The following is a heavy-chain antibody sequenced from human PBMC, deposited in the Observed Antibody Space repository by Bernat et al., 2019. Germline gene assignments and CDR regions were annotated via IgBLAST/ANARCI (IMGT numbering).Heavy chain of an antibody. CDR1: GFTFDDYA. CDR3: AKSETTSGWLSFDY. V-gene: IGHV3-9*01. J-gene: IGHJ4*02. CDR2: ISWNSGSI. D-gene: IGHD6-19*01. Sequence: EVQLVESGGGLVQPGRSLRLSCAASGFTFDDYAMHWVRQAPGKGLEWVSGISWNSGSIGYADSVKGRFTISRDNSKNTLYLQMNSLRAEDTAVYYCAKSETTSGWLSFDYWGQGTLVTVSS.